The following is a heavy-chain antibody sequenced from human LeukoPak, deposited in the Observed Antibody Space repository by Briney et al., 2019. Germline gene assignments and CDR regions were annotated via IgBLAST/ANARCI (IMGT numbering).Heavy chain of an antibody. Sequence: PGGSLRLSCAASGFTFSDYYMSWIRQAPGKGLGWVSYISSSGSTIYYADSVKGRFTISRDNAKNSLYLQMNSLRAEDTAVYYCARDSVAASPLDAFDIWGQGTMVTVSS. CDR3: ARDSVAASPLDAFDI. D-gene: IGHD2-15*01. CDR1: GFTFSDYY. CDR2: ISSSGSTI. V-gene: IGHV3-11*01. J-gene: IGHJ3*02.